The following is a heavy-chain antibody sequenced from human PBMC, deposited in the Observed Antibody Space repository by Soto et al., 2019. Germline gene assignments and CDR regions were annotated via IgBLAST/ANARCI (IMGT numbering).Heavy chain of an antibody. CDR2: ITSSGSNT. D-gene: IGHD6-13*01. CDR1: GFTFSGYG. V-gene: IGHV3-23*01. J-gene: IGHJ4*02. CDR3: AKEQGRVAAALAY. Sequence: EVQLLESGGDLVQRGGSLRLSCAASGFTFSGYGMSWVRQAPGKGLGWVSSITSSGSNTYYVDSVKGRFTISRDNSKNTLYLQMNSLTVEDTAVYYCAKEQGRVAAALAYWGQGTLVTVSS.